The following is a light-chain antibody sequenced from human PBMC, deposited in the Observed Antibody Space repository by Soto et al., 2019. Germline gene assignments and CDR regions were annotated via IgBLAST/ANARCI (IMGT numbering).Light chain of an antibody. Sequence: QSVLTQPPSASGTPGQRVTISCSGSSSNIGSNTVNWYQQLPGTAPKLLIYSINQRPSGVPDRFSGSKSGTSASLAISGLQSEDEAAYYCAAWDDSLNGGVFGGGTQLTVL. V-gene: IGLV1-44*01. J-gene: IGLJ3*02. CDR1: SSNIGSNT. CDR2: SIN. CDR3: AAWDDSLNGGV.